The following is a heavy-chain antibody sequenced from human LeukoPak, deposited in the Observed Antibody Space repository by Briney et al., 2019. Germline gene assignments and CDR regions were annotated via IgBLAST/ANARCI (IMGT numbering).Heavy chain of an antibody. Sequence: GGSLRLSWAASGFILSNYGVHWVRQARGEGREWVVAISEDGNNKYYADCVKGLFTISRDNSKNTLSLQMNTLRAEDTAVYYCAEDRLSGSGLQPFDYWGQGTLVTVSS. CDR3: AEDRLSGSGLQPFDY. CDR1: GFILSNYG. J-gene: IGHJ4*02. CDR2: ISEDGNNK. D-gene: IGHD3-10*01. V-gene: IGHV3-30*18.